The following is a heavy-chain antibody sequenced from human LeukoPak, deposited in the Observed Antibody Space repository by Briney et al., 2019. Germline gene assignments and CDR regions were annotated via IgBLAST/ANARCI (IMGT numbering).Heavy chain of an antibody. D-gene: IGHD3-10*01. CDR1: GYTFTSYG. CDR2: ISAYNGNT. CDR3: ARDLYGSSMVRGVITLDY. V-gene: IGHV1-18*01. Sequence: ASVKVSCKASGYTFTSYGISWVRQAPGQGLEWMGWISAYNGNTNYAQKLQGRVTMTTDTSTSTAYMELRSLRSDDTAVYYCARDLYGSSMVRGVITLDYWGQGTLVTVSS. J-gene: IGHJ4*02.